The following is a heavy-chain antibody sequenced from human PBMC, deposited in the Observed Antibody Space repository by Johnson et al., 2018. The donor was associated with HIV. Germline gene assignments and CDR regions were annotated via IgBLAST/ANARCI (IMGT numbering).Heavy chain of an antibody. CDR3: ARESGQAFDV. CDR1: GFPFSSSW. CDR2: ISWNSGSI. V-gene: IGHV3-74*01. D-gene: IGHD6-25*01. Sequence: VQLVESGGGLVQPGGSLTLSCTASGFPFSSSWMHWVRQAPGKGLVWVSGISWNSGSIGYADSVKGRFTISRDNPKNSLYLQMNSLRAEDTALYYCARESGQAFDVWGQGTMVTVSS. J-gene: IGHJ3*01.